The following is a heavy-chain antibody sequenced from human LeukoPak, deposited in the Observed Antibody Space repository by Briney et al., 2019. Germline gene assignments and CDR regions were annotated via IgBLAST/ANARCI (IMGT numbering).Heavy chain of an antibody. CDR3: ARGGGSYWNYFDY. Sequence: PSETLPLTCTVSGGSISSYYWSWIRQPPGKGLEWIGYIYYSGSTNYNPSLKSRVTISVDTSKNQFSLKLSSVTAADTAVYYCARGGGSYWNYFDYWGQGTLVTVSS. D-gene: IGHD1-26*01. V-gene: IGHV4-59*01. CDR1: GGSISSYY. CDR2: IYYSGST. J-gene: IGHJ4*02.